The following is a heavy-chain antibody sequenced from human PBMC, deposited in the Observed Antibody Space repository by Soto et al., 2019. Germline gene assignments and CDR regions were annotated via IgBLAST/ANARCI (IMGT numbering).Heavy chain of an antibody. CDR3: ARDLAVTTNY. J-gene: IGHJ4*02. CDR1: GFTFSSYA. D-gene: IGHD4-17*01. CDR2: ISYDGSNK. V-gene: IGHV3-30-3*01. Sequence: HVQLVESGGGVVQPGRSLRLSCAASGFTFSSYAMHWVRQAPGKGLEWVAVISYDGSNKYYADSVKGRFTISRDNSKNTLYLQMNSLRAEDTAVYYCARDLAVTTNYWGQGTLVTVSS.